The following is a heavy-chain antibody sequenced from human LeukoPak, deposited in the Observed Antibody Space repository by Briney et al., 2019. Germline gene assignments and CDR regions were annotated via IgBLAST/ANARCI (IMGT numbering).Heavy chain of an antibody. V-gene: IGHV1-2*02. CDR1: GYSFTDYY. CDR3: ARADRLHGGPYLIGP. D-gene: IGHD2-21*01. Sequence: ASVKVSCKTSGYSFTDYYMHWVRQAPGQGLEWMGWTNPNSGGTSSAQKFQGRVTMTRDTSISTVYMEVSWLTSDDTAIYYCARADRLHGGPYLIGPWGQGTLVTVSS. CDR2: TNPNSGGT. J-gene: IGHJ5*02.